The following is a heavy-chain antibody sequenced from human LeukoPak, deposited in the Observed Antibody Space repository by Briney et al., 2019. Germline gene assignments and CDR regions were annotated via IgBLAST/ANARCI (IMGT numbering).Heavy chain of an antibody. D-gene: IGHD3-10*01. CDR3: AARPGDLAVPFDY. V-gene: IGHV3-53*01. CDR2: ISGSGDIT. J-gene: IGHJ4*02. Sequence: GGSLRLSCAASGFTVSSNYMSWVRQAPGKGLEYVSLISGSGDITYYAHSLKDRFTISRDNSKTTLYLQMHSLRAEDTAMYYCAARPGDLAVPFDYWGQGTLVIVSS. CDR1: GFTVSSNY.